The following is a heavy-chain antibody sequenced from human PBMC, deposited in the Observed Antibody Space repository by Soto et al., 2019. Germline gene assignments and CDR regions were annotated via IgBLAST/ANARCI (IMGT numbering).Heavy chain of an antibody. CDR2: IYYSGST. Sequence: QLQLQESDPGLVKPSETLSLTCTVSGGSISSSSYYWGWIRQPPGKGLEWIGSIYYSGSTYYNPSLKSRVTLSVDTSKNQFSLKLSSVTAADTAVYYCARTTMVRGGDYWGQGTLVTVSS. J-gene: IGHJ4*02. D-gene: IGHD3-10*01. CDR3: ARTTMVRGGDY. V-gene: IGHV4-39*01. CDR1: GGSISSSSYY.